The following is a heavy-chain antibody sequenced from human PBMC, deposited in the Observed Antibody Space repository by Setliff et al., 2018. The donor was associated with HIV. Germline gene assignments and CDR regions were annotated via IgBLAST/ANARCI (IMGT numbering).Heavy chain of an antibody. CDR1: GGSMSSYY. CDR3: ARNRVPSSL. Sequence: SETLSLTCTVSGGSMSSYYWSWIRQPPGKGLEWIGSIHYTGSTDYNPSLMSRVTISLDTPKNQFSLKLNSVIAADTAVYYCARNRVPSSLWGQGTLVTVSS. J-gene: IGHJ4*02. V-gene: IGHV4-59*01. CDR2: IHYTGST. D-gene: IGHD3-10*01.